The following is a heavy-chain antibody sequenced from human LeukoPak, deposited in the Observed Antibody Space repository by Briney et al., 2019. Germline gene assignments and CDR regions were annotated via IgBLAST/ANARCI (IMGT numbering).Heavy chain of an antibody. CDR1: GFTFGDYA. J-gene: IGHJ4*02. CDR3: TTDCCSWSDNGNYYHY. Sequence: PGRSLRLSCTTSGFTFGDYAMSWFRQAPGKGLEWVGFIRSKGYGETTEYAASVKGRFTISRDDSKNTLYLQMNSLKTEDTAVYYCTTDCCSWSDNGNYYHYWGQGNLVSVSS. V-gene: IGHV3-49*03. CDR2: IRSKGYGETT. D-gene: IGHD1-26*01.